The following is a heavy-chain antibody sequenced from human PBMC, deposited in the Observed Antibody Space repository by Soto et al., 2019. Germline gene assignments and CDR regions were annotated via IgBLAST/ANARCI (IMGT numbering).Heavy chain of an antibody. J-gene: IGHJ4*02. CDR3: ARVGFFYYIWGSYRLKYLYDY. Sequence: GASVKVSCKASGYTFTSYYMHWVRQAPGQGLEWMGIINPSGGSTSYAQKFQGRVTMTRDTSTSTVYMELSSLRSEDTAVYYCARVGFFYYIWGSYRLKYLYDYWGQGTLVTVSS. CDR2: INPSGGST. D-gene: IGHD3-16*02. V-gene: IGHV1-46*03. CDR1: GYTFTSYY.